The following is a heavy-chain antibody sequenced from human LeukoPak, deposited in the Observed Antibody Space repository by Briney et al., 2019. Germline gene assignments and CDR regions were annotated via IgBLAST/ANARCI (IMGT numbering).Heavy chain of an antibody. Sequence: PSETLSLTCAVSGVSISSSNWWRWVRQPPGKGVEWIGEIYHSGSTNYNPSLKSRGTISVDKSKNQLSLKLSSVTAADTAVYYCARHRQSGYYGPNDAFDIRGQGTMVTVSP. CDR2: IYHSGST. D-gene: IGHD3-3*01. CDR1: GVSISSSNW. CDR3: ARHRQSGYYGPNDAFDI. J-gene: IGHJ3*02. V-gene: IGHV4-4*02.